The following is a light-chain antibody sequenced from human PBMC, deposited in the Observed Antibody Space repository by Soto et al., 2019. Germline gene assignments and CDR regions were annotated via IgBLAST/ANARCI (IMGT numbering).Light chain of an antibody. V-gene: IGLV2-14*01. CDR1: MRDVGGYNL. CDR2: EVP. CDR3: SSFTSKSSLI. J-gene: IGLJ2*01. Sequence: QSALTQPASVSGSPGQSITISCAGTMRDVGGYNLVSWYQQHPGRAPQLILYEVPNRPSGISFRFSGSKSGNTASLTISGLQAEDEADYYCSSFTSKSSLIFGGGTKVTVL.